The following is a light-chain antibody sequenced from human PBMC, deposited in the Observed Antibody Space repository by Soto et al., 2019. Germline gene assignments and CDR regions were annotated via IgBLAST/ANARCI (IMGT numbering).Light chain of an antibody. CDR3: QQYGSSPPWT. Sequence: ELVLTQSPGTLSLSPGERATLSCRASQSVSSSYLAWYQQKPGQAPRLLIYGASSRATGIPDRFSGSGSGTDCTLTVSRLEPEDFAVYYCQQYGSSPPWTFGQGTKVQIK. CDR2: GAS. V-gene: IGKV3-20*01. CDR1: QSVSSSY. J-gene: IGKJ1*01.